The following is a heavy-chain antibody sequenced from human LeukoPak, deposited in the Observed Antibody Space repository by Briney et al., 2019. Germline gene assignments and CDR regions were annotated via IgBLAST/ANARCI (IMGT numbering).Heavy chain of an antibody. J-gene: IGHJ4*02. Sequence: SETMSLTCTVSGGSISSSSHYWGWIRQPPGKGLEWIGSIDYSGSSYYNPSLKSRVTMSVDASKIQFSLKLSSVTAADTAVYYCARAHSSSRMMADHWGQGTLVTVSS. CDR1: GGSISSSSHY. CDR2: IDYSGSS. CDR3: ARAHSSSRMMADH. V-gene: IGHV4-39*07. D-gene: IGHD6-13*01.